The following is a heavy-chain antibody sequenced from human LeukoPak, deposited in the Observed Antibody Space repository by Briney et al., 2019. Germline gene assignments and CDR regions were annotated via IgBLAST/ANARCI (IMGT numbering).Heavy chain of an antibody. J-gene: IGHJ4*02. CDR2: ISSSSSTI. CDR1: GFTFSSYS. Sequence: GGSLRLSCAASGFTFSSYSMNWVRQAPGKGLEWVSYISSSSSTIYYADSVKGRFTISRDNAKNSLYLQMNSLRAEDTAVYYCARGSAAGSDYWGQGTLVTVSS. CDR3: ARGSAAGSDY. D-gene: IGHD6-13*01. V-gene: IGHV3-48*04.